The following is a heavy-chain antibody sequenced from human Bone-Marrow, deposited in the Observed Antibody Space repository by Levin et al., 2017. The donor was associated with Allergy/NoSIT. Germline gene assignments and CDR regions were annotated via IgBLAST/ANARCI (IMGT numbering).Heavy chain of an antibody. D-gene: IGHD6-19*01. J-gene: IGHJ3*01. CDR1: GGSISVNNYY. CDR2: VYHNGHT. V-gene: IGHV4-39*01. CDR3: ARPRLSGRDAFAL. Sequence: SETLSLTCIVSGGSISVNNYYWAWVRQPPGKGLEWIGSVYHNGHTYYSRSLESRVTISIDTAQNQFSLRLTSVTAADTAVYFCARPRLSGRDAFALWGQGTLVTVSS.